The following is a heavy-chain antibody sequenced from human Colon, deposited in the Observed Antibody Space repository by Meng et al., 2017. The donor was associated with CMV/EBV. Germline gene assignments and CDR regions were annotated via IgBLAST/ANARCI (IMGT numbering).Heavy chain of an antibody. CDR3: ARDSAPYYYDGNRT. CDR2: ISQDGNDK. CDR1: GFTFSSYW. V-gene: IGHV3-7*01. J-gene: IGHJ4*02. D-gene: IGHD3-16*01. Sequence: GESLKISCGASGFTFSSYWMRWVRQAPGKGLEWVASISQDGNDKYYVDSVKGRFTISRDNAKNSMYLQMNSLRAEDTAVYFCARDSAPYYYDGNRTWGQGTLVTVSS.